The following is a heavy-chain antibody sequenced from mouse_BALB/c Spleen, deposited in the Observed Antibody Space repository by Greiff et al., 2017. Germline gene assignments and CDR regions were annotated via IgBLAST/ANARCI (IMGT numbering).Heavy chain of an antibody. V-gene: IGHV1S137*01. CDR2: ISTYYGDA. CDR1: GYTFTDYA. D-gene: IGHD2-1*01. Sequence: QVQLQQSGAELVRPGVSVKISCKGSGYTFTDYAMHWVKQSHAKSLEWIGVISTYYGDASYNQKFKGKATMTVDKSSSTAYMELARLTSEDSAIYYCARGEGGNYVGLLGYWGQGTTLTVSS. J-gene: IGHJ2*01. CDR3: ARGEGGNYVGLLGY.